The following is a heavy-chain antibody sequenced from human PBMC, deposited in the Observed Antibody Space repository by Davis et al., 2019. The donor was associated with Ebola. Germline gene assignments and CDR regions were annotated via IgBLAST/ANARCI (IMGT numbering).Heavy chain of an antibody. CDR2: ISSSSSNI. Sequence: GESLKISCAASGFTFSSYSMNWVRQAPGKGLEWVSYISSSSSNIYYADSVKGRFTISRDNAKNSLYLQMNSLRAEDTAVYYCARDYGGKVRGRGYYYYYGMDVWGKGTTVTVSS. CDR3: ARDYGGKVRGRGYYYYYGMDV. CDR1: GFTFSSYS. J-gene: IGHJ6*04. V-gene: IGHV3-21*05. D-gene: IGHD2-2*01.